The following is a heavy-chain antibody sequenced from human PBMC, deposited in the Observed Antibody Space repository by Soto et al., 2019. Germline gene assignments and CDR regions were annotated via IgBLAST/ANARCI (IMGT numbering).Heavy chain of an antibody. D-gene: IGHD1-26*01. V-gene: IGHV1-46*01. CDR1: GYTFTSYY. CDR2: INPSGGST. CDR3: ARVRVGATTIGAFDI. Sequence: QVQLVQSGAEVKKPGASVKVSCKASGYTFTSYYMHWVRQAPGQGLEWMGIINPSGGSTSYSQKFQDRVTMTRDTSTSTVYMELSSLRSEDTAVYYCARVRVGATTIGAFDIWGQGTMVTVSS. J-gene: IGHJ3*02.